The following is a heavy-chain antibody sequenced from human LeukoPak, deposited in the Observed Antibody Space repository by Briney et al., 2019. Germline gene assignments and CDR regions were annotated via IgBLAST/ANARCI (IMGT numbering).Heavy chain of an antibody. CDR1: GFTFSSYA. V-gene: IGHV3-30*04. CDR3: ARAYYDFWSGYYLYYYYGMDV. CDR2: ISYDGSNK. D-gene: IGHD3-3*01. Sequence: GSLRLSCAASGFTFSSYAMHWVRQAPGKGLEWVAVISYDGSNKYYADSVKGRFTISRDNSKNTLYLQMNSLRAEDTAVYYCARAYYDFWSGYYLYYYYGMDVWGQGTTVTVS. J-gene: IGHJ6*02.